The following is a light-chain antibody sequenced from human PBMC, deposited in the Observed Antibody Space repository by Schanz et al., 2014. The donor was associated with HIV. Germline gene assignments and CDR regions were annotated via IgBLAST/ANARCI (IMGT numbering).Light chain of an antibody. CDR3: AAWDDSLNGVV. V-gene: IGLV1-44*01. Sequence: QSVLIQPPSASGTPGQRVSISCSGSSSNIGSKRVNWYQQLPGTAPKLLIYSNSRRPSGVPDRFSGSKSGTSASLAISGLQSADEAEYYCAAWDDSLNGVVFGGGTKLTVL. CDR2: SNS. J-gene: IGLJ2*01. CDR1: SSNIGSKR.